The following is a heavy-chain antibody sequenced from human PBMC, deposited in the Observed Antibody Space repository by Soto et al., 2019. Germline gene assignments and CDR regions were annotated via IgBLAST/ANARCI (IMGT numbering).Heavy chain of an antibody. Sequence: EVQLLESGGGLVQPGGSLRLSCAASGFTFSSYAMSWVHQAPGKGLEWVSAISGSGGSTYYADSVKGRFTISRDNSKNTLYLQLNGLRAEDTAVYYCAKGPRENGRNWFDPWGQGILVTVSS. CDR1: GFTFSSYA. CDR2: ISGSGGST. D-gene: IGHD2-15*01. J-gene: IGHJ5*02. V-gene: IGHV3-23*01. CDR3: AKGPRENGRNWFDP.